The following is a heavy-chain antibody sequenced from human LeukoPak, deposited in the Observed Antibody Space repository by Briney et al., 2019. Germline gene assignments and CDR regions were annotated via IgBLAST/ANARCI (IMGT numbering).Heavy chain of an antibody. Sequence: ASETLSLTCAVYIDSFSNYHWNWIRQTPAKGMEWIGEVNESGGTNYNPSLKSRVTISVDTSKNQFSLKLSSVTAADTAVYYCAGGGHFNYYYYMDVWGKGTTVTVSS. D-gene: IGHD2/OR15-2a*01. V-gene: IGHV4-34*01. J-gene: IGHJ6*03. CDR2: VNESGGT. CDR1: IDSFSNYH. CDR3: AGGGHFNYYYYMDV.